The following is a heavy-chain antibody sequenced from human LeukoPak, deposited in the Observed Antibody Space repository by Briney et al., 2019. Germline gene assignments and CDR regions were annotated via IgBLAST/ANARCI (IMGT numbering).Heavy chain of an antibody. Sequence: SETLSLTCAVYGGSFSGYYWSWIRQPPGKGLEWIGKINHSGSTNYNPSLKSRVTISVDTSKNQFSLKLSSVTAADTAVYYCARGRDYGDYWGQGTLVTVSS. CDR2: INHSGST. J-gene: IGHJ4*02. CDR1: GGSFSGYY. V-gene: IGHV4-34*01. CDR3: ARGRDYGDY.